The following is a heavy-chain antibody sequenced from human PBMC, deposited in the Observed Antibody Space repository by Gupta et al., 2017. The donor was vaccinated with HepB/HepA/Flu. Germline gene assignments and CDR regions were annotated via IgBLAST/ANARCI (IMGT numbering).Heavy chain of an antibody. Sequence: QVQLQQSGPGLVKPSQTLSLTCAISGDSVSSNRAAWNWIRQSPSRGLEWLGRTYYRSKWYNDYAVSVKRRITINPDTSKNQFSLQLNSVTPEDTAVYYCARDRSQQWLVVGYGMDVWGQGTTVTVSS. CDR1: GDSVSSNRAA. V-gene: IGHV6-1*01. J-gene: IGHJ6*02. CDR3: ARDRSQQWLVVGYGMDV. CDR2: TYYRSKWYN. D-gene: IGHD6-19*01.